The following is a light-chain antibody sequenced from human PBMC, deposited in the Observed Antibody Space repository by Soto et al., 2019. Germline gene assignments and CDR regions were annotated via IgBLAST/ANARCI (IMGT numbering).Light chain of an antibody. V-gene: IGLV1-51*02. CDR2: ENN. CDR1: SSNIGNNY. Sequence: QSVLTQPPSVSAAPGQKVTISCSGSSSNIGNNYVSWYQQLPGTAPKLLIYENNKRPSGIPDRFSGSKSGTSATLGITGLQTGDEADYYCGTWDSSLSAGNVFGTGTKVIVL. J-gene: IGLJ1*01. CDR3: GTWDSSLSAGNV.